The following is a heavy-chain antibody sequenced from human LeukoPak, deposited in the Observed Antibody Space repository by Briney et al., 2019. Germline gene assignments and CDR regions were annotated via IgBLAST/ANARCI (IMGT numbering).Heavy chain of an antibody. CDR1: GYTFISYD. J-gene: IGHJ4*02. V-gene: IGHV1-8*03. CDR3: ARDLTGYYDSSGLFDY. Sequence: ASVKVSCKASGYTFISYDINWVRQATGQGLEWMGWMNPNSGNTGYAQKFQGRVTITRNTSISTAYMELSSLRSEDTAVYYCARDLTGYYDSSGLFDYWGQGTLVTVSS. D-gene: IGHD3-22*01. CDR2: MNPNSGNT.